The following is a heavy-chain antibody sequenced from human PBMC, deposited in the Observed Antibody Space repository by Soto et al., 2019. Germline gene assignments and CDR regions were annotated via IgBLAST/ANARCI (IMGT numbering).Heavy chain of an antibody. V-gene: IGHV2-5*01. CDR1: GFSLSTSGVG. Sequence: SGPTLVKPTQTLTLTCTFSGFSLSTSGVGVGWIRQPPGKALEWLALIYWNDDKRYSPSLKSRLTITKDTSKNQVVLTMTNMDPVDTATYYCAHTRRTYDYVWGSYRYRFDYWGQGTLVTVSS. CDR3: AHTRRTYDYVWGSYRYRFDY. CDR2: IYWNDDK. J-gene: IGHJ4*02. D-gene: IGHD3-16*02.